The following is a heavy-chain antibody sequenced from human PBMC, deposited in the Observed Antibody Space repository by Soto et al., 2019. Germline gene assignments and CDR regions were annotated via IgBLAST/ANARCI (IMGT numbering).Heavy chain of an antibody. J-gene: IGHJ4*02. V-gene: IGHV6-1*01. CDR1: WDIFSINTAS. D-gene: IGHD2-8*01. Sequence: SQALXLTCAISWDIFSINTASCNFIMQSPSRGLEWLGRTYYRSKWYNNYAVSVRSRITFNPDASKNQFSLQLNSVTPEDTAVYYCAREIMDPIGVFDYWGQGTLVTVSS. CDR2: TYYRSKWYN. CDR3: AREIMDPIGVFDY.